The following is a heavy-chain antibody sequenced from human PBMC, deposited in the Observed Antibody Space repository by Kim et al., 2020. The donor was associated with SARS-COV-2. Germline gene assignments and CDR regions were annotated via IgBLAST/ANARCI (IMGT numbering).Heavy chain of an antibody. CDR2: INHSGST. Sequence: SETLSLTCAVYGGSFSGYYWSWIRQPPGKGLEWIGEINHSGSTNYNPSLKSRVTISVDTSKNQFSLKLSSVTAADTAVYYCARVLRSSGWYGYYYYGMDVWGQGTTVTVSS. D-gene: IGHD6-19*01. J-gene: IGHJ6*02. V-gene: IGHV4-34*01. CDR1: GGSFSGYY. CDR3: ARVLRSSGWYGYYYYGMDV.